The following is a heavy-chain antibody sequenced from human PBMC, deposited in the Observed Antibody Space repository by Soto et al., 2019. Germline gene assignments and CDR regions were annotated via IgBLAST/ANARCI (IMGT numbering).Heavy chain of an antibody. V-gene: IGHV2-5*02. CDR1: GFSLSTSGVG. CDR2: IYWDDDK. CDR3: AHRPDSSSWSWYYFDY. D-gene: IGHD6-13*01. Sequence: QITLKESGPTLVKPTQTLTLTCTFSGFSLSTSGVGLGWIRQPPGKALEWLALIYWDDDKRYSPSLKSRLTITKDTSKNQVVLTMTNMDPVDTATYYCAHRPDSSSWSWYYFDYWGQGTLVTVSS. J-gene: IGHJ4*02.